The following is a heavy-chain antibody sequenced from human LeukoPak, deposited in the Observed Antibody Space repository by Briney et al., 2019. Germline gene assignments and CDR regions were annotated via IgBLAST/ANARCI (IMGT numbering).Heavy chain of an antibody. D-gene: IGHD2-2*01. Sequence: PSETLSLTCTVSGVSISSYYWSWIRQPAGKGLEWIGRIYISGSTIYNPSLKSRVTMSVDTSKNLFSLKLSSVTAADTAIYYCASGCITTSCYGMDVWGQGTTVTVSS. CDR2: IYISGST. J-gene: IGHJ6*02. CDR3: ASGCITTSCYGMDV. CDR1: GVSISSYY. V-gene: IGHV4-4*07.